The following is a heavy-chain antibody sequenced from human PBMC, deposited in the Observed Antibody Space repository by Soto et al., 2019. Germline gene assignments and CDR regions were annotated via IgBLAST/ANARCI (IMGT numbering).Heavy chain of an antibody. D-gene: IGHD3-10*01. V-gene: IGHV1-46*01. Sequence: ASVKVSCKASGYTFTNYYMHWVRQAPGQGLEWMGIINPSGGSTSYAQKFQGRVTMTRDTSTSTVYMELSSLRSEDTAVYYCARETYYYGSGSPNYFDYWGQGTLVTVSS. J-gene: IGHJ4*02. CDR1: GYTFTNYY. CDR2: INPSGGST. CDR3: ARETYYYGSGSPNYFDY.